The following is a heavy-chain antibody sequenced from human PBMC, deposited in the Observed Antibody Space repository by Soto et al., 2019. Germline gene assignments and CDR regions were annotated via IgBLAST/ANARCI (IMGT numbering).Heavy chain of an antibody. CDR2: IYHSGST. D-gene: IGHD1-26*01. J-gene: IGHJ6*02. Sequence: QVQLQESGPGLVKPSGTLSLTCAVSGGSISSSNWWSWVRQPPGKGLEWIGEIYHSGSTNYNPSLKGRVTITVDQDKTQCSLKQSSVTAADTAVYYCARVSGSYYYGMDVWGQGTTVTVSS. V-gene: IGHV4-4*02. CDR3: ARVSGSYYYGMDV. CDR1: GGSISSSNW.